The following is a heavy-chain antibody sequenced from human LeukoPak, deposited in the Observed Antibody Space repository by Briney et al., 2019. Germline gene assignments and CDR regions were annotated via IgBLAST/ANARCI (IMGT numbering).Heavy chain of an antibody. CDR3: ARSGYNRFGY. Sequence: GGSLRLSCAASGFTFNTYAMSWVRQAPGKGLEWDSSFSGSGGSTYYADSVKGRFTISRDNSKSTLYLQMNSLRAEDTAIYYCARSGYNRFGYWGQGTLVTVSS. J-gene: IGHJ4*02. CDR1: GFTFNTYA. D-gene: IGHD5-24*01. V-gene: IGHV3-23*01. CDR2: FSGSGGST.